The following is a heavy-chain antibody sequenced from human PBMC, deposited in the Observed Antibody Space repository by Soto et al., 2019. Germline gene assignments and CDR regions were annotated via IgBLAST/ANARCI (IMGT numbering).Heavy chain of an antibody. D-gene: IGHD3-3*01. V-gene: IGHV3-23*01. J-gene: IGHJ6*01. Sequence: PGGSVRLSCAPSVFTFSSYAMSCVRHSPGKWLEWVSAISGSGGSTYYADSVKGRFTISRDNSKNTLYLQMNSLRAEDTAVYYCATRIFGVVTYSSYGMDVWGQGTTVNLS. CDR1: VFTFSSYA. CDR3: ATRIFGVVTYSSYGMDV. CDR2: ISGSGGST.